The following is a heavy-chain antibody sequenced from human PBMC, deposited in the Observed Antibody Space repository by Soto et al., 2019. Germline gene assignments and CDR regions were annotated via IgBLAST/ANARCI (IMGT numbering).Heavy chain of an antibody. CDR3: ALYYDILTGYYQIYGMDV. CDR1: GGSFSGYY. V-gene: IGHV4-34*01. D-gene: IGHD3-9*01. Sequence: SETLSLTCAVYGGSFSGYYWSWIRQPPGKGLEWIGEINHSGSTNYNPSLKSRVTISVDTSKNQFSLKLSSVTAADTAVYYCALYYDILTGYYQIYGMDVWGQGTTVTVSS. CDR2: INHSGST. J-gene: IGHJ6*02.